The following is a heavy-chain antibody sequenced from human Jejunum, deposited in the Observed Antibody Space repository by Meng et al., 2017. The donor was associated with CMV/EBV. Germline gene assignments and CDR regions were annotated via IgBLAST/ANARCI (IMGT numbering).Heavy chain of an antibody. CDR1: GFSPSTSGEG. J-gene: IGHJ4*02. D-gene: IGHD1-26*01. CDR3: AHFVGGYYPSRPDY. CDR2: IYRGDDK. Sequence: QITLKGPGPTLVKPNQTLTLPCSFFGFSPSTSGEGVGWIRQPPGKALEWLALIYRGDDKRYSPSLNSRLTIAKDTSKNEVVLTLTNMGPIDTGTYYCAHFVGGYYPSRPDYWGQGTLVTVSS. V-gene: IGHV2-5*02.